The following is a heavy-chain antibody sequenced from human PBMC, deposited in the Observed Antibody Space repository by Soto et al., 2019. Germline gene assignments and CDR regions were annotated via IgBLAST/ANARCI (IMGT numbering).Heavy chain of an antibody. J-gene: IGHJ2*01. CDR3: AREEGDYSCSFDR. CDR1: GGTFSSYT. D-gene: IGHD4-17*01. V-gene: IGHV1-69*08. Sequence: QVQLVQSGAEVKKPGSSVKVSCKASGGTFSSYTISWVRQAPGQGREWMGRIIPNLGIANYAQKFQGRVTMTADKYTSTAYMERSSLASEDAAGYYCAREEGDYSCSFDRWGRGTLVTGPS. CDR2: IIPNLGIA.